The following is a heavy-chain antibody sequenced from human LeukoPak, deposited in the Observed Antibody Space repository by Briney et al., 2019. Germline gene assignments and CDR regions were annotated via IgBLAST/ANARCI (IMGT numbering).Heavy chain of an antibody. J-gene: IGHJ4*02. CDR2: VMAIFGGV. D-gene: IGHD3-22*01. V-gene: IGHV1-69*05. CDR3: ARGELGDRSGFSFFDY. Sequence: GALVKVSCKASRGTFDSYGISWVRQAPGQGLEWMGGVMAIFGGVKYGQKFQGRATITTDASTSTAYMELRSLTSEDTGIYYCARGELGDRSGFSFFDYWGQGTLVTVSS. CDR1: RGTFDSYG.